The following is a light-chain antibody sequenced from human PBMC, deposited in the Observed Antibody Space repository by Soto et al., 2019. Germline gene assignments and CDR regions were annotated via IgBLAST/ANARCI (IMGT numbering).Light chain of an antibody. CDR3: QQYYSYPRT. Sequence: IQLTQSPSSLSASVGDRVTISCRASQGIANFLAWYQQKPGKAPKLLIYGASTLQSGVPSRFSGSGSGTDFTLTISCLQSEDFATYYCQQYYSYPRTFGQGTKVEIK. V-gene: IGKV1-9*01. J-gene: IGKJ1*01. CDR1: QGIANF. CDR2: GAS.